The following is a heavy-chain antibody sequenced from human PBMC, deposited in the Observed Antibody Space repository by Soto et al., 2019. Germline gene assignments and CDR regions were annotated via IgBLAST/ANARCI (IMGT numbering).Heavy chain of an antibody. CDR1: GFTFSSYA. D-gene: IGHD4-17*01. CDR2: ISGSGGST. CDR3: AGGRDPRGDYVTSPPWGGAFDI. Sequence: PGGSLRLSCAASGFTFSSYAMSWVRQAPGKGLEWVSAISGSGGSTYYADSVKGRFTISRDNSKNTLYLQMNSLRAEDTAVYYCAGGRDPRGDYVTSPPWGGAFDIWGQGTMVTVSS. V-gene: IGHV3-23*01. J-gene: IGHJ3*02.